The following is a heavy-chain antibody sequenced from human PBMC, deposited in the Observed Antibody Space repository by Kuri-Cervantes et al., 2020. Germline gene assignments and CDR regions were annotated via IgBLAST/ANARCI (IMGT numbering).Heavy chain of an antibody. Sequence: GESLKISCAASGFTVSSNYMSWVRQAPGKGLEWVSVIYSGGSTYYADSVKGRFTISRDNSKSTLYLQMNSLRAEDTAVYYCARDWYSYGYESPFDYWGQGTLVTVSS. V-gene: IGHV3-53*01. CDR2: IYSGGST. J-gene: IGHJ4*02. CDR3: ARDWYSYGYESPFDY. D-gene: IGHD5-18*01. CDR1: GFTVSSNY.